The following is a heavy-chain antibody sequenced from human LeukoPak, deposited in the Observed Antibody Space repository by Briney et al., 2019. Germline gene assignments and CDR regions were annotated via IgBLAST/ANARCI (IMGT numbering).Heavy chain of an antibody. D-gene: IGHD3-9*01. J-gene: IGHJ4*02. V-gene: IGHV4-38-2*02. CDR2: IYHSGST. CDR3: ARLAGWYDILTGYYRVSYFDY. Sequence: SETLSLTCTVSGYSISSGYYWGWIRQPPGKGPEWIGSIYHSGSTYYNPSLKSRVTISVDTSKNQFSLKLSSVTAADTAVYYCARLAGWYDILTGYYRVSYFDYWGQGTLVTVSS. CDR1: GYSISSGYY.